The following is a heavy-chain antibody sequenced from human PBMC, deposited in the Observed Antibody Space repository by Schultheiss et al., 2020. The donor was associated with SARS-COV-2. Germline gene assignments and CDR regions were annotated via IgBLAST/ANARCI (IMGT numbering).Heavy chain of an antibody. D-gene: IGHD4-17*01. J-gene: IGHJ4*02. CDR2: ISYDGSNK. V-gene: IGHV3-30*04. CDR3: AKDIGDYGDAVFDY. Sequence: GGSLRLSCAASGFTFSSYAMHWVRQAPGKGLEWVAVISYDGSNKYYADSVKGRFTISRDNSKNSLYLQMNSLRTEDTALYYCAKDIGDYGDAVFDYWGQGTLVTVS. CDR1: GFTFSSYA.